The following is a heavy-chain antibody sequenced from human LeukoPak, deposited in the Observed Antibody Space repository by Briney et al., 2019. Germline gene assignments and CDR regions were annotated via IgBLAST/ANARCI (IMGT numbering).Heavy chain of an antibody. J-gene: IGHJ6*03. V-gene: IGHV3-11*01. D-gene: IGHD5-12*01. CDR2: ISGSASTI. CDR3: ARDRGYDYPYFYYYMDV. CDR1: GFTFSDYY. Sequence: GGSLRLSCAASGFTFSDYYMSWLRQAPGKGLEWISYISGSASTIYYADSVKGRFTISRDNAKNSLYLQMNSLRAEDTALYYCARDRGYDYPYFYYYMDVWGKGTTVTISS.